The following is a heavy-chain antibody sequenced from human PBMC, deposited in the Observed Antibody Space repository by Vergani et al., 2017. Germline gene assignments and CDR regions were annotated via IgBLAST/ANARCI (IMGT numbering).Heavy chain of an antibody. Sequence: EVQLLESGVGLVQPGGSLRLSCAASGFTFSSYAMSWVRQAPGKGLEWVSAISGSGGSTYYADSVKGRFTISRDNSKNTLYLQMNSLRAEDTAVYYCAREGGIITGMDVWGQGTTVTASS. V-gene: IGHV3-23*01. CDR2: ISGSGGST. CDR1: GFTFSSYA. D-gene: IGHD3-10*01. CDR3: AREGGIITGMDV. J-gene: IGHJ6*02.